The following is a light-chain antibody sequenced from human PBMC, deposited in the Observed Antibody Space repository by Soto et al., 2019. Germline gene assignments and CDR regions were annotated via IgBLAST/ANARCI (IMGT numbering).Light chain of an antibody. CDR1: QSVTNS. V-gene: IGKV3-11*01. CDR2: DAS. CDR3: HERGAWPLT. Sequence: ITLTQSPGTLSLSPGERATLSCRASQSVTNSLAWFQQKPGQAPRLLIYDASKRPSGVPARFSASGSGTDFTLTISSLELEDFAVYYCHERGAWPLTFGGGTTVEI. J-gene: IGKJ4*01.